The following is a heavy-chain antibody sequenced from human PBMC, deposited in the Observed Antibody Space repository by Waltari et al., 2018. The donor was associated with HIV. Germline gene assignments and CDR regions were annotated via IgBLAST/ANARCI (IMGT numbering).Heavy chain of an antibody. D-gene: IGHD3-22*01. Sequence: QVQLLQSGAEVKKPGSSVKVSCKASGGTFTSGVRQAPGQGVVWLGGIIPLLGRTNYAQKFMGRVSITADEVTSTVYLELTSLSSEDTAVYFCARDGDHSSSGYLASWGQGALVTVSS. CDR3: ARDGDHSSSGYLAS. V-gene: IGHV1-69*11. CDR1: GGTFTSG. J-gene: IGHJ4*02. CDR2: IIPLLGRT.